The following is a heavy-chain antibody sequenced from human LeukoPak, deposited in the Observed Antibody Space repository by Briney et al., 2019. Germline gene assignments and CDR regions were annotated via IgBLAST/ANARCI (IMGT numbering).Heavy chain of an antibody. J-gene: IGHJ4*02. D-gene: IGHD3-22*01. V-gene: IGHV4-59*01. Sequence: SETLSLTCTVSGASISSYYWSWIRQPPGKGLEWIGYIYYSGSTNYNPSLKSRVTISVDTSKNQFSLKLSSVTAADTAVYYCARVTYDSSGYPFDYWGQGTLVTVSS. CDR3: ARVTYDSSGYPFDY. CDR2: IYYSGST. CDR1: GASISSYY.